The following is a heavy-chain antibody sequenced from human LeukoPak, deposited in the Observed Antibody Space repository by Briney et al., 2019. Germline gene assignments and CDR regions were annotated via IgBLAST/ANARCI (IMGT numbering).Heavy chain of an antibody. J-gene: IGHJ4*02. Sequence: GGSLRLSCAASGFTFSSYAMHWVRQAPGKGLEWVAVISYDGSNKYYADSVKGRFTISRDNSKNTLYLQMNSLRAEDTAVYYCARGSSGSYVKWEVGYRGQGTLVTVSS. CDR2: ISYDGSNK. CDR3: ARGSSGSYVKWEVGY. CDR1: GFTFSSYA. V-gene: IGHV3-30*04. D-gene: IGHD1-26*01.